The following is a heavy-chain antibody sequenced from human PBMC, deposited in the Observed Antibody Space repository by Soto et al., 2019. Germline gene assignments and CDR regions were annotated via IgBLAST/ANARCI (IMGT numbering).Heavy chain of an antibody. CDR1: GFTFSSYS. D-gene: IGHD6-13*01. J-gene: IGHJ3*02. V-gene: IGHV3-21*01. Sequence: GGSLRLSCAASGFTFSSYSMNWVRQAPGKGLEWVSSISSSSSYIYYADTVKGRFTISRDNAKNSLYLQMKSLRAEDTAVYYCARFIAAAGDPFDIWAQGTMVTVSS. CDR2: ISSSSSYI. CDR3: ARFIAAAGDPFDI.